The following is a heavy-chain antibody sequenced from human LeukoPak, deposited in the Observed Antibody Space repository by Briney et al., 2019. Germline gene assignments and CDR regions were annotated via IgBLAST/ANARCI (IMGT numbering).Heavy chain of an antibody. CDR2: FNPEDGDT. J-gene: IGHJ4*02. D-gene: IGHD6-6*01. V-gene: IGHV1-24*01. Sequence: ASVKVSCKVSGYTFTSLSMHWVRQAPGQGLEWMGGFNPEDGDTIYAQKFQGRVTMTGDTSTNTAYMELSSLRSEDTAVYYCARAGIAARSSWAYWGQGTLVTVSS. CDR1: GYTFTSLS. CDR3: ARAGIAARSSWAY.